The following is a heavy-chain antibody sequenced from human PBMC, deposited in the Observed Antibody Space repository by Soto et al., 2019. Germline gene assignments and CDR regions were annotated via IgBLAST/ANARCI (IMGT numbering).Heavy chain of an antibody. V-gene: IGHV4-59*01. CDR2: IYYSGST. CDR1: GGSISSYY. CDR3: ARGVLEWLLSSEYFDY. Sequence: PSETLSLTCTVSGGSISSYYWSWIRQPPGKGLEWIGYIYYSGSTNYNPSLKSRVTISVDTSKNRFSLKLSSVTAADTAVYYCARGVLEWLLSSEYFDYWGQGTLVTVSS. D-gene: IGHD3-3*01. J-gene: IGHJ4*02.